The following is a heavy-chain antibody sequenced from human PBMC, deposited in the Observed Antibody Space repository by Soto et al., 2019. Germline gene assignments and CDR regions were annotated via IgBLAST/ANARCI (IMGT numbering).Heavy chain of an antibody. D-gene: IGHD1-1*01. J-gene: IGHJ6*02. CDR1: GFSFSSYG. CDR3: ARGTFNYSYGMDV. Sequence: QVQLVESGGGVVQPGRSLRLSCAASGFSFSSYGMHWVRQAPGKGLEWVAVIWYDGSDKYYADSVKGRFTISRDNSKNTLYVQMNSLRVENTAVYYCARGTFNYSYGMDVWGQGTTVTVSS. V-gene: IGHV3-33*01. CDR2: IWYDGSDK.